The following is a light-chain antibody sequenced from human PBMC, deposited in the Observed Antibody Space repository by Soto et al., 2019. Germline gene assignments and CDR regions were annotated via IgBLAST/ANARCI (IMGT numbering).Light chain of an antibody. J-gene: IGKJ1*01. CDR1: QSVSNN. V-gene: IGKV3-15*01. Sequence: EIVMTQSPATLSVSPGERATLSCRASQSVSNNLAWYQQHPGQAPRLLIYGASTTASGIPARFSGSGSGTEFTLAISRLQSEDFAVYYCLHYNDWPRWTFGQGTKVEV. CDR3: LHYNDWPRWT. CDR2: GAS.